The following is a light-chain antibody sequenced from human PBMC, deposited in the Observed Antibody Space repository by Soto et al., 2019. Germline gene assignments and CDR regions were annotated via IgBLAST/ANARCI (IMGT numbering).Light chain of an antibody. CDR3: QQYGSSPLT. J-gene: IGKJ4*01. V-gene: IGKV3-20*01. CDR2: GAS. Sequence: EIVLTQSPGTLSLSPGERATPSCRASQSVSNSYLAWYQQKPGQAPRLLIYGASSRATGIPDRFSGSGSGTDFTVTINRLEPEDSAVYYCQQYGSSPLTFGGGTKVDI. CDR1: QSVSNSY.